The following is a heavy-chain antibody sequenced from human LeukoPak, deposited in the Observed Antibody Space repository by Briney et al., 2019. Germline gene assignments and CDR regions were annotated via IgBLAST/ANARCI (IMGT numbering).Heavy chain of an antibody. J-gene: IGHJ4*02. CDR1: GFTFSNYA. CDR2: ITGSGDIT. D-gene: IGHD3-10*01. CDR3: ARGGRNYYGSGIIPNDY. V-gene: IGHV3-23*01. Sequence: PGGSLRLSCAVSGFTFSNYALSWVRQAPGKGLEWLSAITGSGDITYYADSVKDRFTVSRDISKNTLYLQMNSLRAEDTAVYYCARGGRNYYGSGIIPNDYWGQGTLVTVSS.